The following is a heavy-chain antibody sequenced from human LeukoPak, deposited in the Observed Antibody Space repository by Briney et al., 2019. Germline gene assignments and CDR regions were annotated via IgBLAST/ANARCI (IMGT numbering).Heavy chain of an antibody. CDR3: ARVPHPSLSSGYWSFDY. Sequence: SETLSLTCAVYGGSFSGYYWSWIRQPPGKGLEWIGEINHSGSTNYNPSLKSRVTISVDTSKNQFSLKLSSVTAADTAVYYCARVPHPSLSSGYWSFDYWGQGTLVTVSS. CDR2: INHSGST. CDR1: GGSFSGYY. D-gene: IGHD3-22*01. V-gene: IGHV4-34*01. J-gene: IGHJ4*02.